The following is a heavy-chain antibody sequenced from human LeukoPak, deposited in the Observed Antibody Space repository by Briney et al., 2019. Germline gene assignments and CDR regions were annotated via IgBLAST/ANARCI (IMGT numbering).Heavy chain of an antibody. CDR3: ARAGRFTSGRSYFFDN. CDR1: GGSISGYY. J-gene: IGHJ4*02. D-gene: IGHD3-3*01. V-gene: IGHV4-59*13. Sequence: SETLSLTCSVSGGSISGYYWSWIRQPPGKGLEWIAYVPYSGNTNYTPSLKNRVSISVDTSKNRFSLQLRSVTAADTAFYYCARAGRFTSGRSYFFDNWGQGTLVTVS. CDR2: VPYSGNT.